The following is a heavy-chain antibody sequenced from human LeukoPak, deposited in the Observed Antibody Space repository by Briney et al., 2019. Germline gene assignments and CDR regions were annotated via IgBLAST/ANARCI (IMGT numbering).Heavy chain of an antibody. Sequence: SETLSLTCTVSGGSISSYYWSWIRQPPGKGLEWIGYIYYSGSTNYSPSLKSRVTISVDTSKNQFSLKLSSVTAADTAVYYCARLRGSYPDAFDIWGQGTIVTVSS. CDR1: GGSISSYY. J-gene: IGHJ3*02. D-gene: IGHD1-26*01. V-gene: IGHV4-59*08. CDR2: IYYSGST. CDR3: ARLRGSYPDAFDI.